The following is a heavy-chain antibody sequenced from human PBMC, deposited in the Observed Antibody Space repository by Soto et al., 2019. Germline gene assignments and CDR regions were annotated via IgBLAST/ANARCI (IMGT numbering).Heavy chain of an antibody. CDR3: ARGRLCSRTNCYVYIMDI. CDR1: GYTFINYG. CDR2: TTAYNGNT. V-gene: IGHV1-18*01. Sequence: ASVKVSCKASGYTFINYGISWVRQAPGQGIEWMGWTTAYNGNTNYAQKFQNRVTMTTDTSTSTVYMELRSLRSDDTAVYYCARGRLCSRTNCYVYIMDIWGQGTTVTVSS. D-gene: IGHD2-2*01. J-gene: IGHJ6*02.